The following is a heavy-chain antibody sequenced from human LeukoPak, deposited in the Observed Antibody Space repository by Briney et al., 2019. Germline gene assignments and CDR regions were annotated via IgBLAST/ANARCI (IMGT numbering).Heavy chain of an antibody. J-gene: IGHJ4*02. V-gene: IGHV1-69*01. CDR3: ASQLNYDSSGYYPD. CDR1: GGTFSSYA. D-gene: IGHD3-22*01. CDR2: IIPIFGTA. Sequence: SVKVSCKASGGTFSSYAISWVRQAPGQGLEWMGGIIPIFGTANYALKFQGRVTITADESTSTAYMELSSLRSEDTAVYYCASQLNYDSSGYYPDWGQGTLVTVSS.